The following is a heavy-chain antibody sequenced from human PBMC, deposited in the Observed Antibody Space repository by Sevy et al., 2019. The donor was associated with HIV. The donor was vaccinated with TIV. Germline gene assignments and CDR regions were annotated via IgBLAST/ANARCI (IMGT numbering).Heavy chain of an antibody. J-gene: IGHJ6*02. CDR1: EFIFTGYW. Sequence: GGSLRLSCAASEFIFTGYWMNWVRQAPGKGLEWVANIDQDGSDKRYVDSVRGRFTISRDNANNFLYLQMNSLRAEDTAVYFCAREWVSPGPLIDNYGMDVWVQGTTVTVSS. CDR3: AREWVSPGPLIDNYGMDV. D-gene: IGHD1-26*01. CDR2: IDQDGSDK. V-gene: IGHV3-7*01.